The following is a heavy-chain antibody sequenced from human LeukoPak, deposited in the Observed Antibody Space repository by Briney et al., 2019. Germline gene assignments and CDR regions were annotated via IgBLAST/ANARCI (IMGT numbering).Heavy chain of an antibody. CDR2: INSDGSST. CDR3: ARAQKYNYDFWSGSSYYYYYMDV. J-gene: IGHJ6*03. D-gene: IGHD3-3*01. V-gene: IGHV3-74*01. CDR1: GFTFSGYW. Sequence: PGGSLRLSCAASGFTFSGYWMHWVRQAPGKGLVWVSRINSDGSSTSYADSVKGRFTISRDNAKNTLYLQMNSLRAEDTAVYYCARAQKYNYDFWSGSSYYYYYMDVWGKGTTVTVSS.